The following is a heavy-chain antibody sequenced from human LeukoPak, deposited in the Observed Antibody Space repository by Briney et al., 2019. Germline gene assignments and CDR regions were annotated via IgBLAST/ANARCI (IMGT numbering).Heavy chain of an antibody. V-gene: IGHV1-69*02. D-gene: IGHD6-13*01. CDR2: IIPILGIA. CDR1: GGTFMRHS. CDR3: ARVMDSSSLYYYGMDV. J-gene: IGHJ6*02. Sequence: SVKVSCKASGGTFMRHSISWVRQAPGQGLEWMGRIIPILGIANYAQKFQGRVTITADKSTSTAYMELSSLRSEDTAVYYCARVMDSSSLYYYGMDVWGQGTTVTVSS.